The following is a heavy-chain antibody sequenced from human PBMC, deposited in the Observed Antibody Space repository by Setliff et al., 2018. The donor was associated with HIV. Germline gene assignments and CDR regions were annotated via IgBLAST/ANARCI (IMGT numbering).Heavy chain of an antibody. Sequence: GASVKVSCKTFGYSFTAYQMHWLRQAPGQGLEWMGRINRDNGGIDYAQKFQGRVTVTRDTSINAAYMELRGLRSDDTAVYYCARGDYGSGSYYPYYFYYGMDVWGQGTTVTVSS. CDR3: ARGDYGSGSYYPYYFYYGMDV. CDR1: GYSFTAYQ. J-gene: IGHJ6*02. D-gene: IGHD3-10*01. CDR2: INRDNGGI. V-gene: IGHV1-2*06.